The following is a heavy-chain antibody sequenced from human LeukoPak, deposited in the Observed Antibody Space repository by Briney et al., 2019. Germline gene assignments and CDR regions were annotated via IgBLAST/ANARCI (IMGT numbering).Heavy chain of an antibody. D-gene: IGHD3-9*01. CDR1: GGSISSGDYY. Sequence: SQTLSLTCTVSGGSISSGDYYWGRIRQPPGKGLEWIGYIYYSGSTYYNPSLKSRVTISVDTSKNQFSLKLSSVTAADTAVYYCASSPAYYDILTGYLKPYYFDYWGQGTLVTVSS. V-gene: IGHV4-30-4*08. J-gene: IGHJ4*02. CDR3: ASSPAYYDILTGYLKPYYFDY. CDR2: IYYSGST.